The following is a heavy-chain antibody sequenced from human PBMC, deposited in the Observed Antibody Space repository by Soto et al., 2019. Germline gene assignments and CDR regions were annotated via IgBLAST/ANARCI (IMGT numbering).Heavy chain of an antibody. CDR2: ISAYNGNT. V-gene: IGHV1-18*04. J-gene: IGHJ6*02. Sequence: ATVKVSCKASGYTFTSYGISWVRQAPGQGLEWMGWISAYNGNTNYAQKLQGRVTMTTDTSTSTAYMELRSLRVEDSAIYYCAKVRFGRGILSNTMDVWGQGTTVTVSS. D-gene: IGHD3-16*01. CDR1: GYTFTSYG. CDR3: AKVRFGRGILSNTMDV.